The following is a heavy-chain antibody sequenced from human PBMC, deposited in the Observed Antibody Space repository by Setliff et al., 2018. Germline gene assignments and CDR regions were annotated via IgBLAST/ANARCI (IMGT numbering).Heavy chain of an antibody. CDR3: VRDAGWQYDDYAGVYFPH. Sequence: ASVKVSCKASSYTFTNYGINWVRQAPGRGLEWMGRITAYDGNTKYAQRFQGRVTMTTDTSTSTAYKELRSLRSDDTAVYYCVRDAGWQYDDYAGVYFPHWGQGTLVTVSS. V-gene: IGHV1-18*01. D-gene: IGHD4-17*01. J-gene: IGHJ1*01. CDR2: ITAYDGNT. CDR1: SYTFTNYG.